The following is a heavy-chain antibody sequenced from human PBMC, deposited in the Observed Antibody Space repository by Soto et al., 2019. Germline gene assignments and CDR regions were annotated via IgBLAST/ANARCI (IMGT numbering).Heavy chain of an antibody. D-gene: IGHD3-22*01. J-gene: IGHJ4*02. CDR1: GFTFSSYG. CDR3: AKDGPMMVVVTYQFDY. Sequence: PGGSLRLSCAASGFTFSSYGMHWVRQAPGKGLEWVAVISYDGSNKYYADSVKGRFTISRDNSKNTLYLQMNSLRAEDTAVYYCAKDGPMMVVVTYQFDYWGQGTLVTVSS. CDR2: ISYDGSNK. V-gene: IGHV3-30*18.